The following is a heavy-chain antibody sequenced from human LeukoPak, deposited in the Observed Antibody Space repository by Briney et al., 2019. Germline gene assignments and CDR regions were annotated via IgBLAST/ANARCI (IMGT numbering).Heavy chain of an antibody. D-gene: IGHD3-10*01. CDR3: ARAWLGRITMVRGVIINPPYFDY. CDR1: GYTFTIYA. V-gene: IGHV1-3*01. CDR2: INAGNGNT. Sequence: GASVKVSFKASGYTFTIYAMHWVRQAPGQRLEWMGWINAGNGNTKYSQKFQGRVTITRDTSASTAYMELSSLRSEDTAVYYCARAWLGRITMVRGVIINPPYFDYWGQGTLVTVSS. J-gene: IGHJ4*02.